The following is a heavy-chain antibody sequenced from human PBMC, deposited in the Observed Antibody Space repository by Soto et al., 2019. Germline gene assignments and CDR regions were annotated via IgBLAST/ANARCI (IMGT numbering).Heavy chain of an antibody. CDR2: IIPIFGTA. Sequence: SVKVSCKASGGTFSSYAISWARQAPGQGLEWMGGIIPIFGTANYAQKFQGRVTITADKSTSTAYMELSSLRSEDTAVYYCATRQGEAYITMVRGVITHGMDVWGQGTTVTVSS. J-gene: IGHJ6*02. CDR1: GGTFSSYA. V-gene: IGHV1-69*06. D-gene: IGHD3-10*01. CDR3: ATRQGEAYITMVRGVITHGMDV.